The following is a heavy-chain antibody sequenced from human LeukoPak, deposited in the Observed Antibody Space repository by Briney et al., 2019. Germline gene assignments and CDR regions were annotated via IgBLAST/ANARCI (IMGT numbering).Heavy chain of an antibody. V-gene: IGHV3-11*05. Sequence: PGGSLRLSCAASGFTFTDYYMSWIRQAPGKGLEWVSHIGTSSSYTNYADSVKGRFTISRDNAKNSLYLQMNSLRAEDTAVYYCARGEGSSGWYSDYWGQGTLVTVSS. D-gene: IGHD6-19*01. CDR2: IGTSSSYT. CDR1: GFTFTDYY. J-gene: IGHJ4*02. CDR3: ARGEGSSGWYSDY.